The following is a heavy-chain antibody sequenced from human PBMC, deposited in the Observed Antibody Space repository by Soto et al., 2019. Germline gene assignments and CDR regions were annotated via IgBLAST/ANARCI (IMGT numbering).Heavy chain of an antibody. Sequence: KPGESLRLSCAASGFTFSSYSMNWVRQAPGKGLEWVSSISSSSSYIYYADSVKGRFTISRDNAKNSLYLQMNSLRAEDTAVYYCARGPYDFWSGSSFYWGQGTLVTVSS. CDR3: ARGPYDFWSGSSFY. V-gene: IGHV3-21*01. J-gene: IGHJ4*02. D-gene: IGHD3-3*01. CDR2: ISSSSSYI. CDR1: GFTFSSYS.